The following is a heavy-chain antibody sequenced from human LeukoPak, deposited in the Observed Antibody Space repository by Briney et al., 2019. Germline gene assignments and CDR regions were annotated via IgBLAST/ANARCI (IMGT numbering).Heavy chain of an antibody. J-gene: IGHJ5*02. V-gene: IGHV1-8*01. CDR2: MNPNSGNT. CDR1: GYTFTSYD. Sequence: GASVKVSCKASGYTFTSYDINWVRQATGQGLEWMGWMNPNSGNTGYAQKFQGRVTMTRNTSISTAYMELSSLRSEDTAVYYCARSPRKRKSYGRTPNNGFHPWGRGTLVTVS. CDR3: ARSPRKRKSYGRTPNNGFHP. D-gene: IGHD5-18*01.